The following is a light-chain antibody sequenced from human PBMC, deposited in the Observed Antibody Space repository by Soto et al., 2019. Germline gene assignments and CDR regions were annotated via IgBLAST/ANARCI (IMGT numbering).Light chain of an antibody. CDR1: QSVCRNY. Sequence: EILLTQSPGTLSLSPGERATLSCKASQSVCRNYLAWYQQKPGQAPRLLIYGTSRRATGIPDRFTGSGSGTDFTLTIRRLEPEDFAVYHCQQYGSSPWTFGQGTKVDIK. CDR3: QQYGSSPWT. V-gene: IGKV3-20*01. CDR2: GTS. J-gene: IGKJ1*01.